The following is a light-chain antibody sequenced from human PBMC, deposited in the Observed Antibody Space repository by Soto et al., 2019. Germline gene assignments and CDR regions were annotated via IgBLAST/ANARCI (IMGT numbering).Light chain of an antibody. CDR3: EKYKSYSPST. J-gene: IGKJ4*02. V-gene: IGKV1-5*01. Sequence: DIQMTQSPSTLSASVKNRVTITCRASQSIDNWLAWYQQKPGQVPKLLIFDASSLESGVPSRFSGSGSGTEFTLTISSLQPDDFLSYDSEKYKSYSPSTFG. CDR1: QSIDNW. CDR2: DAS.